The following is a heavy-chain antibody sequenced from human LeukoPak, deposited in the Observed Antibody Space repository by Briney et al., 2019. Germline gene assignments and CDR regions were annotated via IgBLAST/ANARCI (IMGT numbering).Heavy chain of an antibody. J-gene: IGHJ4*02. V-gene: IGHV3-15*01. CDR3: TTGGGDGYNKRHYFDY. D-gene: IGHD5-24*01. Sequence: PGGSLRLSCAASGFTFSNAWMSWVRQAPGKGLEWVARIKSKTDGGTTNYAAPVKGRFTISRDDSKNTLYLQMNSLKTEDTAVYYCTTGGGDGYNKRHYFDYWGQGTLVTVSS. CDR2: IKSKTDGGTT. CDR1: GFTFSNAW.